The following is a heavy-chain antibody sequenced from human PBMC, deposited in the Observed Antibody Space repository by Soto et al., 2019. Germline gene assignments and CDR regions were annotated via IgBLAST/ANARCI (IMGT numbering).Heavy chain of an antibody. Sequence: SGPTQGNPAQTLTLACTFACFSLSTSGMCVSWIRQPPGKALEWLARIDWDDDKHYSTSLKTRLTISKDTSKNQVVLTMTNMDPVDTATYYCVRIYVSQQLVPDYWGQGTLVTVSS. CDR1: CFSLSTSGMC. J-gene: IGHJ4*02. CDR3: VRIYVSQQLVPDY. V-gene: IGHV2-70*11. CDR2: IDWDDDK. D-gene: IGHD6-13*01.